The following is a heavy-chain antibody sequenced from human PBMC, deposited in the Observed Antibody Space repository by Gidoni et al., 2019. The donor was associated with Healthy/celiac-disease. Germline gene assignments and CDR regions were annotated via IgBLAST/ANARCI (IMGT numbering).Heavy chain of an antibody. Sequence: QVQLVQSGAEVKKPGASVKVSCKVSGYTLTELSMHWVRQAPGKGLEWMGGFAPEDSETIYAQKFQGRVTMTEDTSTDTAYMELSSLRSEDTAVYYCATLSPQDTGAAMERAMDVWGQGTTVTVSS. CDR1: GYTLTELS. CDR3: ATLSPQDTGAAMERAMDV. D-gene: IGHD5-18*01. J-gene: IGHJ6*02. V-gene: IGHV1-24*01. CDR2: FAPEDSET.